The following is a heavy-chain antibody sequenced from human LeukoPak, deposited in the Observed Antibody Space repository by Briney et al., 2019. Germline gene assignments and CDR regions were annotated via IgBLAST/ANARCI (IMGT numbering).Heavy chain of an antibody. CDR1: GFTFSSYA. J-gene: IGHJ5*02. CDR3: ARSMVREKPT. D-gene: IGHD3-10*01. CDR2: ISSSSSYI. V-gene: IGHV3-21*01. Sequence: GGSLRLSCAASGFTFSSYAMNWVRQAPGKGLEWVSSISSSSSYIYYADSVKGRFTISRDNTKNSLYLQMNSLRAEDTAVYYCARSMVREKPTWGQGTLVTVSS.